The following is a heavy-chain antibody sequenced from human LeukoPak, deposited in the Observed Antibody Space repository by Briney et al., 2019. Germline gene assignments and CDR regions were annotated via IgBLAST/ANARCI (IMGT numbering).Heavy chain of an antibody. CDR2: IKQDGSEK. CDR3: ARYDYVWGKTFDI. J-gene: IGHJ3*02. D-gene: IGHD3-16*01. V-gene: IGHV3-7*01. CDR1: GFTFSTYW. Sequence: GGSLRLSCAASGFTFSTYWMSWVRQAPGEGLKWVANIKQDGSEKYFVDSVKGRFTISRDNAKNSLYLQMNSLRAEDTAVYYCARYDYVWGKTFDIWGQGTMVTVSS.